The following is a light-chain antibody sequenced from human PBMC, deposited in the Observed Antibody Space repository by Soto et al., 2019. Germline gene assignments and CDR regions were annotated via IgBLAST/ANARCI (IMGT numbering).Light chain of an antibody. J-gene: IGKJ1*01. CDR2: GAS. Sequence: EIVMTQSPATLSVSPGERATLSCRASQSVSSNLAWYQQQPGQAPRLLIYGASTRATGIPARFSGSGSGTEFTLTISSLQSEDFLVYYCQQYNNSPPWTFGQGTKVEIK. CDR1: QSVSSN. V-gene: IGKV3-15*01. CDR3: QQYNNSPPWT.